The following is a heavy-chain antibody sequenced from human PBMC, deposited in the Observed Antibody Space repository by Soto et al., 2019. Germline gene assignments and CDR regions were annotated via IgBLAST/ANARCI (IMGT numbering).Heavy chain of an antibody. D-gene: IGHD3-3*01. V-gene: IGHV6-1*01. CDR2: TECRSKWYN. Sequence: PSQTLSLTCALSGDSVSSNSASWNCIRQSPSGGREWLVRTECRSKWYNDYAVSVKSRITINPNTPNTKSSLKLNSVPHEDTAVYYCARDGTYYDFWSGSFYYYYGMDVWGQGTTVTVSS. J-gene: IGHJ6*02. CDR3: ARDGTYYDFWSGSFYYYYGMDV. CDR1: GDSVSSNSAS.